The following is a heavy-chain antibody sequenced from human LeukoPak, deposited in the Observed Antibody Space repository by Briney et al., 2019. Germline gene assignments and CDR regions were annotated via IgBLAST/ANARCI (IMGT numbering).Heavy chain of an antibody. CDR3: AVLDIVVPYGMDV. CDR1: GYTFTGYY. J-gene: IGHJ6*02. D-gene: IGHD5-12*01. Sequence: GASVKVSCKASGYTFTGYYMHWVRQAPGQGLEWMGWINPNSGGTNYAQKFQGRVTMTRDTSISTAYMELSRLRSDDTAVYYCAVLDIVVPYGMDVWGQGTTVTVSS. CDR2: INPNSGGT. V-gene: IGHV1-2*02.